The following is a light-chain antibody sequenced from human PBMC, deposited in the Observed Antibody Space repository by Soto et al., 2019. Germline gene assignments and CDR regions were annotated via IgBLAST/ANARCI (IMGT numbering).Light chain of an antibody. V-gene: IGKV3-20*01. CDR2: GAS. J-gene: IGKJ1*01. CDR1: QTVYSSY. Sequence: EIVLTQSPGTLSLSPGERATLSCRASQTVYSSYLAWYQHKPGQAPRLLIYGASSRATGIPDRFSGSGSGTDFTLTISRLEPEDFAVYYCQQYGDSPPWTFGQGTKVDIK. CDR3: QQYGDSPPWT.